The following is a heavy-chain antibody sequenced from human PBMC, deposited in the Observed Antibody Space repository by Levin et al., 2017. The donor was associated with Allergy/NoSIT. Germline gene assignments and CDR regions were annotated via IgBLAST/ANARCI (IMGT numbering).Heavy chain of an antibody. V-gene: IGHV3-33*01. Sequence: PGGSLRLSCAASGFTFSSYGMHWVRQAPGKGLEWVAVIWYDGSNKYYADSVKGRFTISRDNSKNTLYLQMNSLRAEDTAVYYCARDRSGWNLHDGMDVWGQGTTVTVSS. J-gene: IGHJ6*02. CDR3: ARDRSGWNLHDGMDV. D-gene: IGHD6-25*01. CDR1: GFTFSSYG. CDR2: IWYDGSNK.